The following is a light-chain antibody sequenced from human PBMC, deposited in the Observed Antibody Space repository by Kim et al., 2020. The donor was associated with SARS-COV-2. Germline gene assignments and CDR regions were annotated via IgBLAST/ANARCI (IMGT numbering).Light chain of an antibody. CDR2: EDS. J-gene: IGLJ3*02. Sequence: SYELTQPPSVSVSPGQTARITCSGDALPKKYAYWYQQKSGQARVLVIYEDSKRPSRIPERFSGSSSGKMATLTISGDQVEDEADYYCYSTDSSGNHWVFGGGSQLTVL. CDR1: ALPKKY. CDR3: YSTDSSGNHWV. V-gene: IGLV3-10*01.